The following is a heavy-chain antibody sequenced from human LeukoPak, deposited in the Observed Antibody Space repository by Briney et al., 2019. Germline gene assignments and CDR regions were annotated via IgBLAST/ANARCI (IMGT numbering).Heavy chain of an antibody. D-gene: IGHD3-9*01. CDR2: TYYSGST. CDR3: ARDFLRYFDWSYYGMDV. J-gene: IGHJ6*02. V-gene: IGHV4-39*07. CDR1: GGSISSSSYY. Sequence: SETLSLTCTVSGGSISSSSYYWGWIRQPPGKGLEWIGSTYYSGSTYYNPSLKSRVTISVDTSKNQFSLKLSSVTAADTAVYYCARDFLRYFDWSYYGMDVWGQGTTVTVSS.